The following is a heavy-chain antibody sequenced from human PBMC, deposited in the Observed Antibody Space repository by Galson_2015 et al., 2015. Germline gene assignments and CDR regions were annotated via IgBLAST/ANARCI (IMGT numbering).Heavy chain of an antibody. J-gene: IGHJ4*02. CDR3: ARGWGYLDY. D-gene: IGHD3-16*01. Sequence: SLRLSCAASGFSFTDYYMTWFRQAPGKGLEWVATIKKDGSERYYVDSVKGRFTISRDNAKNSLFLQMNSLRVEDTAVYYCARGWGYLDYWGQGTLVTVSS. CDR1: GFSFTDYY. V-gene: IGHV3-7*01. CDR2: IKKDGSER.